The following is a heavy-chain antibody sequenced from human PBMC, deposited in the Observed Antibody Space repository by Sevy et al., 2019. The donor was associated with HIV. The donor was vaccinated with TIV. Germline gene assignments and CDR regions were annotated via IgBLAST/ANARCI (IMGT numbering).Heavy chain of an antibody. CDR3: ARDHTSRDFWSGSDFDY. CDR2: ISAYNGNT. J-gene: IGHJ4*02. D-gene: IGHD3-3*01. CDR1: GYTFTSYG. V-gene: IGHV1-18*04. Sequence: ASVKVSCKASGYTFTSYGISWVRQAPGQGLEWMGWISAYNGNTNYAQKLQGRVTMTTDTSTSTAYMELRSLRSDDTAMYYCARDHTSRDFWSGSDFDYWGQGTLVTVSS.